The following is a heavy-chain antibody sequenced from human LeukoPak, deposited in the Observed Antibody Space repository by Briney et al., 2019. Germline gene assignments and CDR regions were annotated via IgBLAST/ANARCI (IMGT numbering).Heavy chain of an antibody. CDR3: ARDGGIVGATDDAFDI. CDR2: ISYDGSNK. V-gene: IGHV3-30-3*01. D-gene: IGHD1-26*01. CDR1: GFTFSSYA. Sequence: PGRSLRLSCAASGFTFSSYAMHWVRQAPGKGLEWVAVISYDGSNKYYADSVKGRFTISRDNSKNTLYLQMNSLRAEDTAVYYCARDGGIVGATDDAFDIWGQGTMVTVSS. J-gene: IGHJ3*02.